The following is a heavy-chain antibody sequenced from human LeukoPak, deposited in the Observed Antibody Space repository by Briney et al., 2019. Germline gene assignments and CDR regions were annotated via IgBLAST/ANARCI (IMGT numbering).Heavy chain of an antibody. V-gene: IGHV1-2*02. CDR2: INPNSGGT. J-gene: IGHJ4*02. D-gene: IGHD5-18*01. Sequence: ASVKVSCKASGYTFTCYYMHWVRQAPGQGLEWMGWINPNSGGTNYAQKFQGRVTMTRDTSISTAYMELSRLRSDDTAVYYCARDYYTQRRGKWIQLWLVWGQGTLVTVSS. CDR3: ARDYYTQRRGKWIQLWLV. CDR1: GYTFTCYY.